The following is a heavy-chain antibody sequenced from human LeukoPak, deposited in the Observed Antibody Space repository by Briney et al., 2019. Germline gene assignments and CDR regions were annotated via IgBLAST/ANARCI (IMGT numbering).Heavy chain of an antibody. J-gene: IGHJ4*02. CDR3: ARDLYGGNPWPFGY. V-gene: IGHV3-7*03. CDR2: IKQDESEK. Sequence: PGGSLRLSCAASGFTFSRFWMAWVRLAPGKGLEWVANIKQDESEKFYVDSVKGRFTISRDNAKNSLYLQMNSLRAEDTAVYYCARDLYGGNPWPFGYWGQGTLVTVSS. D-gene: IGHD4-17*01. CDR1: GFTFSRFW.